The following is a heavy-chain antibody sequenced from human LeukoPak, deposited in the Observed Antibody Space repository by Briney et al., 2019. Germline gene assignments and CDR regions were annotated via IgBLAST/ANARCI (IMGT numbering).Heavy chain of an antibody. Sequence: GRSLRLSCAVSGFTLNDYAMHWVRQAPGKGLEWVSGISYNGGTIGFADSVKGRFTISRDNAKNSLYLQINSLRAEDMALYYCAKDGCSGCSCYGRSAFDIWGQGTMVTVSS. J-gene: IGHJ3*02. D-gene: IGHD2-15*01. CDR1: GFTLNDYA. CDR3: AKDGCSGCSCYGRSAFDI. V-gene: IGHV3-9*03. CDR2: ISYNGGTI.